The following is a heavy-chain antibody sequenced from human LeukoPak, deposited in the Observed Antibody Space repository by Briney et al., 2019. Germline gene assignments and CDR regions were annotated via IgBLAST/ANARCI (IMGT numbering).Heavy chain of an antibody. CDR3: ARGMKQQLWAFDY. V-gene: IGHV1-69*13. D-gene: IGHD6-13*01. CDR2: IIPIFGTA. CDR1: GGTFTSYA. Sequence: ASVKVSCTASGGTFTSYAISWVREAPGQGLEWMGGIIPIFGTANYAQKFQGRVTITADESTSTAYMELSSLRSEDTAVYYCARGMKQQLWAFDYWGQGTLVTVSS. J-gene: IGHJ4*02.